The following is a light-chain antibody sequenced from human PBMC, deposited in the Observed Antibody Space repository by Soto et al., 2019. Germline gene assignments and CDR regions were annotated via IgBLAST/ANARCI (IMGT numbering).Light chain of an antibody. CDR1: SSNIGSNYD. J-gene: IGLJ1*01. CDR2: GNS. CDR3: QSFDSSLSGYV. Sequence: QSVLTQPPSVPGAPGQRVTISCTGSSSNIGSNYDVHWYKHLPGTAPKLLIYGNSNRPSGVPDRFSGSKSGTSASLAITGLQAEDEADYYCQSFDSSLSGYVFGTGTKVTVL. V-gene: IGLV1-40*01.